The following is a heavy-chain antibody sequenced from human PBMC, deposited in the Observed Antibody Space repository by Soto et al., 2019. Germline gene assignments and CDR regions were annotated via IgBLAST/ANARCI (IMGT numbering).Heavy chain of an antibody. CDR1: GGSFSGYY. Sequence: SETLSLTCAVYGGSFSGYYWSWIRQPPGKGLEWIGEINHSGSTNYNPSLKSRVTISIDTSKNQFSLKLSSVTAADTAVYYCASARYFDWLLLGGSRYFDYWGLGTLVTVSS. J-gene: IGHJ4*03. D-gene: IGHD3-9*01. V-gene: IGHV4-34*01. CDR3: ASARYFDWLLLGGSRYFDY. CDR2: INHSGST.